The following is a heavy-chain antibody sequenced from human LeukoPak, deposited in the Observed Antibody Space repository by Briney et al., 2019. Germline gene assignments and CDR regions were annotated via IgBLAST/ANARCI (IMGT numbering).Heavy chain of an antibody. CDR3: AREKAVAGLEGIDY. D-gene: IGHD6-19*01. CDR2: ISSSSSYI. V-gene: IGHV3-21*01. J-gene: IGHJ4*02. Sequence: GGSLRLSCAASGFTFSSYSVNWVRQAPGKGLEWVPSISSSSSYIYYADSVKGRFTISRDNAKNSLYLQMNSLRAEGTAVYYCAREKAVAGLEGIDYWGQGALVTVSS. CDR1: GFTFSSYS.